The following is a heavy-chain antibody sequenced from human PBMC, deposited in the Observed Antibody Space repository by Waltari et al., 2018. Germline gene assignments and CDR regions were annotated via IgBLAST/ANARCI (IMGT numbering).Heavy chain of an antibody. CDR2: ISHTGDT. D-gene: IGHD1-7*01. Sequence: QVQLQQWGAGLLKPSETMSLTCAVYGGSFYFYYWTWVRQAPGKGLQWIGEISHTGDTYYNASLKSRVTMLIDASKNQFSLKLRSVTAADAAIYYCASRVGGITPLTVWGQGTPVTVSS. J-gene: IGHJ4*02. CDR3: ASRVGGITPLTV. CDR1: GGSFYFYY. V-gene: IGHV4-34*01.